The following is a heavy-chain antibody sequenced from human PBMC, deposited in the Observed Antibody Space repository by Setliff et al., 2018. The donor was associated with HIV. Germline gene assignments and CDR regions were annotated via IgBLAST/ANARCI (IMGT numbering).Heavy chain of an antibody. Sequence: PSVKVSCRVSGYTLTELSIHWARQAPGKGLEWMGGFDPQYDKTFYAQKFQGRVTMSEDTSTDTAYMELSSLRSEDTAVYYCATRAYDSRGYLRSRVSGAAFDIWGQGTMVTVSS. V-gene: IGHV1-24*01. J-gene: IGHJ3*02. D-gene: IGHD3-22*01. CDR1: GYTLTELS. CDR2: FDPQYDKT. CDR3: ATRAYDSRGYLRSRVSGAAFDI.